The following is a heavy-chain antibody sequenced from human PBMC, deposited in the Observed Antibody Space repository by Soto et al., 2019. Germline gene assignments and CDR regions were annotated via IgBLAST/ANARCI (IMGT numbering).Heavy chain of an antibody. CDR2: IWYDGSNK. V-gene: IGHV3-33*06. CDR3: AKPTIDLYGSGSPSVFYYGMDV. Sequence: GGSLRLSCAASGFTFSSYGMHWVRQAPGKGLEWVAVIWYDGSNKDYADSVKGRFTISRDNSKNTLYLQMNSLGAEDTAVYYCAKPTIDLYGSGSPSVFYYGMDVWGRGTTVTVSS. CDR1: GFTFSSYG. D-gene: IGHD3-10*01. J-gene: IGHJ6*02.